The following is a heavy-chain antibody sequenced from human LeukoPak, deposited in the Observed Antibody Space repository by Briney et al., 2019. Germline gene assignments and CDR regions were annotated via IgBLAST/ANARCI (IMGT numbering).Heavy chain of an antibody. J-gene: IGHJ4*02. CDR2: ISGSGGST. Sequence: GGSLRLSCAASGFTVSSNYMSWVRQAPGKGLEWVSAISGSGGSTYYADSVKGRFTISRDNSKNTLYLQMNSLRAEDTAVYYCAKATRGYSYGTIDYWGQGTLVTVSS. CDR3: AKATRGYSYGTIDY. V-gene: IGHV3-23*01. CDR1: GFTVSSNY. D-gene: IGHD5-18*01.